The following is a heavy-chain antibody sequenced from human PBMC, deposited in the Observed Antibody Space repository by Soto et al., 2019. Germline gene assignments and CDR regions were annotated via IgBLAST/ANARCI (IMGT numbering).Heavy chain of an antibody. J-gene: IGHJ4*02. D-gene: IGHD3-22*01. V-gene: IGHV4-39*01. Sequence: PSETLSLTCTVSGGSISSGGYYWSWIRQHPGKGLEWIGYIYYSGSTYYNPSLKSRVTISVDTSKNQFSLKLTSVTAADTAVYYCAGLPVDDSSGYYWGLFDYWGQGTLVTVSS. CDR3: AGLPVDDSSGYYWGLFDY. CDR1: GGSISSGGYY. CDR2: IYYSGST.